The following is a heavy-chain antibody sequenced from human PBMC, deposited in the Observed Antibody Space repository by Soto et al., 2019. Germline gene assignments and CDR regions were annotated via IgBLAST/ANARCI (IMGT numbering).Heavy chain of an antibody. J-gene: IGHJ4*02. CDR2: IYYSGST. CDR3: ARAPITFSSGWYPMVDY. Sequence: QVQLQESGPGLVKPSETLSLTCTVSGGSISSDYWSWIRQPQGKGLDWMGYIYYSGSTNYNPSLKCRLSISVGASKTQFSLKLSSVTAADTAVYYCARAPITFSSGWYPMVDYWGQGTLVTVSS. D-gene: IGHD6-19*01. CDR1: GGSISSDY. V-gene: IGHV4-59*01.